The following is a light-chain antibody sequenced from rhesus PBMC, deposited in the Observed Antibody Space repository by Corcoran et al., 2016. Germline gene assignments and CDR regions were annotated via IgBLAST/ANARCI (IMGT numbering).Light chain of an antibody. V-gene: IGKV1-66*01. J-gene: IGKJ4*01. CDR3: QQYNNSPLT. Sequence: DIQMTQSPSSLSASVGDRVTITCRSTRGINNYLSWFQLKPGKAPKPLIYYAARLETGVPSRFSGGRSGTDYILTISSLQPEDIATYYCQQYNNSPLTFGGGTKVELK. CDR1: RGINNY. CDR2: YAA.